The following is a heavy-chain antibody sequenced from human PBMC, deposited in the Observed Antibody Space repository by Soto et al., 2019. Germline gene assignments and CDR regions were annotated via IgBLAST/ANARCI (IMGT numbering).Heavy chain of an antibody. D-gene: IGHD3-9*01. Sequence: ASVKVSCKASGGTFSSYTISWVRQAPGQGLEWMGRIIPILGIANYAQKFQGRVTITADKSTSTAYMELSSLRSEDTAVYYCAREVYHCDVLPGSTNFSFDYWGQGTLVTVSS. CDR1: GGTFSSYT. CDR2: IIPILGIA. J-gene: IGHJ4*02. V-gene: IGHV1-69*04. CDR3: AREVYHCDVLPGSTNFSFDY.